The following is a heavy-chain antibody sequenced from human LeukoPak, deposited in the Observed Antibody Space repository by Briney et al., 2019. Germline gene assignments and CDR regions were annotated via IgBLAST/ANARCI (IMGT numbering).Heavy chain of an antibody. CDR2: ISGRGDST. V-gene: IGHV3-23*01. D-gene: IGHD4-17*01. CDR1: GFTFSTYT. J-gene: IGHJ4*02. Sequence: GGSLRLSCEASGFTFSTYTMSWVRQAPGKGLEWVSAISGRGDSTFYAGSVKGQFTISRDNSKNTVYLQMNSLRADDTAVYYCAKECQTGDYFTSDYWGQGTLVTVSS. CDR3: AKECQTGDYFTSDY.